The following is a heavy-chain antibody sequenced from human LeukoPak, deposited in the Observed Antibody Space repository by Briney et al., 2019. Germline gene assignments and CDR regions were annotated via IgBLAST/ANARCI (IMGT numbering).Heavy chain of an antibody. CDR2: INHSGST. CDR3: ARFKCRYCSGGSSPPGFDP. Sequence: PSETLSLTCAVYGGSFSGYYWSWIRQTPGKELEWIGEINHSGSTNYNPSLKSRVTISVDTSKNQFSLKLSSVTAADTAVYYCARFKCRYCSGGSSPPGFDPWGQGTLVTVSS. J-gene: IGHJ5*02. V-gene: IGHV4-34*01. CDR1: GGSFSGYY. D-gene: IGHD2-15*01.